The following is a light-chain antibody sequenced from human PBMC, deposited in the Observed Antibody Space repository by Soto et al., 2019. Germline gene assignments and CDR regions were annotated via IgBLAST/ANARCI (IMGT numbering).Light chain of an antibody. J-gene: IGLJ2*01. CDR1: SSDVGEENY. CDR2: EVS. V-gene: IGLV2-8*01. Sequence: ALTQPPSASGSPGQSVTITCSGTSSDVGEENYVSWYQQHPGKVPKLILYEVSKRPSGVPDRFSGSRSGNTASLTVSGLQAEDEADYYCSSFAGSPVVFGGGTQLTVL. CDR3: SSFAGSPVV.